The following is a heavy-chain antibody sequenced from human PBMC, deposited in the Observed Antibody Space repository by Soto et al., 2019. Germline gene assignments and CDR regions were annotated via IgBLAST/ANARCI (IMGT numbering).Heavy chain of an antibody. CDR1: GGSLTKYY. CDR3: ARDNNDFGSLYPLAFDY. Sequence: PSETLSLTCTVSGGSLTKYYWSWIRQPAGKGLEWIGRISTSGNVVSKASLRSRLTMSVDTSKNQFSLRLTSVTAADTAVYYCARDNNDFGSLYPLAFDYWGQGALVTVSS. J-gene: IGHJ4*02. CDR2: ISTSGNV. V-gene: IGHV4-4*07. D-gene: IGHD3-3*01.